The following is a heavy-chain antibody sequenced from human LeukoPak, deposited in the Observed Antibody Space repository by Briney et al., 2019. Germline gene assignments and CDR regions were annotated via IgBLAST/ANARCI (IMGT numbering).Heavy chain of an antibody. Sequence: SETLSLTCTVSGGSISSSSYYWGWIRQPPGKGLEWIGSIYYSGSTYYSPSLKSRVTISVDTSKNQFSLKLSSVTAADTAVYYCARVPSPMWPYYFDYWGQGTLVTVSS. V-gene: IGHV4-39*07. J-gene: IGHJ4*02. CDR1: GGSISSSSYY. CDR3: ARVPSPMWPYYFDY. CDR2: IYYSGST. D-gene: IGHD3-10*02.